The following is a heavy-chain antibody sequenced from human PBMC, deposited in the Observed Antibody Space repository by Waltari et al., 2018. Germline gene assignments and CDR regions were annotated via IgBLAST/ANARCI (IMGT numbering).Heavy chain of an antibody. CDR2: IIPIFGTA. D-gene: IGHD2-15*01. J-gene: IGHJ6*03. Sequence: QVQLVQSGAEVKKPGSSVKVSCKASGGTFSSYAISWVRQAPGQGLEWMGGIIPIFGTANYAQKFQGRVTITADKSTSTAYMELSSLRSEDTAVYYCARALYCSGGSCPHPRTYYYYMDVGGKGTTVTVSS. CDR3: ARALYCSGGSCPHPRTYYYYMDV. V-gene: IGHV1-69*14. CDR1: GGTFSSYA.